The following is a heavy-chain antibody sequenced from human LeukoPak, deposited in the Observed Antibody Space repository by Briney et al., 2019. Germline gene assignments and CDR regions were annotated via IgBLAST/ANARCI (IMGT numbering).Heavy chain of an antibody. V-gene: IGHV3-23*01. CDR3: AKGGYSSSWYSPFDY. J-gene: IGHJ4*02. CDR2: ISGSGGST. D-gene: IGHD6-13*01. Sequence: GGSLRLSCAASGFTFSSYAMSWVRQAPGKGLEWVSAISGSGGSTYYADSVKGRFTVSRDNSKNTLYLQMNSLRAEDTAVYYCAKGGYSSSWYSPFDYWGQGTLVTVSS. CDR1: GFTFSSYA.